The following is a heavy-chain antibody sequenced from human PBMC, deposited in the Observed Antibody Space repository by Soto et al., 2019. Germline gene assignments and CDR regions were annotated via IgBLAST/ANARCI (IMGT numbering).Heavy chain of an antibody. J-gene: IGHJ5*01. V-gene: IGHV3-23*01. CDR1: GFSFNNYG. CDR3: AKSAVLPSAPGWFDS. CDR2: INVSGDRR. Sequence: LRLSCAASGFSFNNYGMSWVRQAPGKGLEWVSFINVSGDRRYYADSVKGRFTISRDNSKNTLYLQVNSLRAEDTAVYYCAKSAVLPSAPGWFDSWGQGTLVTVSS. D-gene: IGHD2-8*01.